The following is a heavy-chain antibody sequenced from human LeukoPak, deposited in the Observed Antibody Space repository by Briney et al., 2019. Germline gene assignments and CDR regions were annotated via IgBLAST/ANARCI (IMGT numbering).Heavy chain of an antibody. CDR2: ISGSGGST. V-gene: IGHV3-23*01. Sequence: GGSLRLSCAASGFTFSSYAMSWVRQAPGKGLEWVSAISGSGGSTYYADSVKGRFTISRDNSKNTLYLQMNSLRAEDTAVYYCAKDKRAYSSGPFYFDYWGQGTLVTVSS. CDR3: AKDKRAYSSGPFYFDY. D-gene: IGHD6-19*01. CDR1: GFTFSSYA. J-gene: IGHJ4*02.